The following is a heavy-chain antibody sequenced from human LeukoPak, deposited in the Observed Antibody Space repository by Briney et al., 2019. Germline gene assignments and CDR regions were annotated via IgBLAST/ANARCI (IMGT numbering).Heavy chain of an antibody. CDR2: IYYSGST. CDR3: ARAGDSSGTYYFDY. Sequence: PSETLSLTRTVSGGSVSSGSYYWSWIRQPPGKGLEWIGYIYYSGSTNYNPSLKSRVTISVDTSKNQFSLKLSSVTAADTAVYYCARAGDSSGTYYFDYWGQGTLVTVSS. D-gene: IGHD6-19*01. J-gene: IGHJ4*02. CDR1: GGSVSSGSYY. V-gene: IGHV4-61*01.